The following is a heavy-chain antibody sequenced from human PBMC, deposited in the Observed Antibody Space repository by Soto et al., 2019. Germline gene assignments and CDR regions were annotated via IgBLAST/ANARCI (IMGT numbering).Heavy chain of an antibody. D-gene: IGHD3-10*01. Sequence: ASVKVSCKASGYTFTSYGISWVRQAPGQGLEWMGWISAYNGNTNYAQKLQGRVTMTTDTSTSTAYMELRSLRSDDTAVYYCARDFETYYYGSGIDYWGQGTLVTVSS. CDR2: ISAYNGNT. J-gene: IGHJ4*02. CDR3: ARDFETYYYGSGIDY. V-gene: IGHV1-18*01. CDR1: GYTFTSYG.